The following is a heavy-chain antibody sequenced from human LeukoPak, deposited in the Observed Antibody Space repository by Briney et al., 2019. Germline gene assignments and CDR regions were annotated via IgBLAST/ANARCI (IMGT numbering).Heavy chain of an antibody. Sequence: SETLSLTCIVSGGSVSSGGHYWGWIRQPPGKGLEWIGSIYYSGSTYYNPSLNNRVTIFIDMSKNQFSLRLNSVTAADTAVYYCARHDGGATIDYWGQGTLVTVSS. J-gene: IGHJ4*02. V-gene: IGHV4-39*01. CDR2: IYYSGST. D-gene: IGHD1-26*01. CDR3: ARHDGGATIDY. CDR1: GGSVSSGGHY.